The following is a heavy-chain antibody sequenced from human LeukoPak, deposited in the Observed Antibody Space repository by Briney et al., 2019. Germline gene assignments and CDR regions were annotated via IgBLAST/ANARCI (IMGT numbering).Heavy chain of an antibody. J-gene: IGHJ3*02. CDR3: ARDELQGAFDI. CDR1: GGSISSYY. D-gene: IGHD2-15*01. CDR2: IYYSGST. V-gene: IGHV4-59*01. Sequence: PSETLSLTCTVSGGSISSYYWSWIRQPPGKGLEWIGYIYYSGSTNYNPSLKSRVTISVDTSKNQFSLKLSSVTAADTAVYYCARDELQGAFDIWGQGTMVTVSS.